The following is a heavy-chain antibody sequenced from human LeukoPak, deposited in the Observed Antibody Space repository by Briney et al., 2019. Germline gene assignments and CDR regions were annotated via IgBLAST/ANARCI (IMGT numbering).Heavy chain of an antibody. CDR1: GLSISDQY. Sequence: PAGSLRLSCAASGLSISDQYMSWVRQAPGKGLEWVSIIQSGGDIYYADSVKGRITVSRDNSKNTVYLQMNSLRAEDTAVYYCARDRGYAMDVWGQGTTVTVSS. CDR2: IQSGGDI. J-gene: IGHJ6*02. CDR3: ARDRGYAMDV. V-gene: IGHV3-53*01. D-gene: IGHD1-1*01.